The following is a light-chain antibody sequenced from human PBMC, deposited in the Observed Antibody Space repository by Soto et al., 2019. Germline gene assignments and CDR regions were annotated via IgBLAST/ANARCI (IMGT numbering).Light chain of an antibody. Sequence: DIQVTQSPSTLSASVGDAVTITCRASESIDNWLAWYQQKPGKAPKLLIFAASTLVRGVPSKFSGRGSWTEFTLTISSLQADDFATYYCQQYHTDWTFGQGTKVEIK. J-gene: IGKJ1*01. CDR1: ESIDNW. CDR2: AAS. V-gene: IGKV1-5*01. CDR3: QQYHTDWT.